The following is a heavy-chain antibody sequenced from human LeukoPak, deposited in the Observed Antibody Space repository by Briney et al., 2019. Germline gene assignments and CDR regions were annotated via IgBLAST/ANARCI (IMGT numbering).Heavy chain of an antibody. CDR2: INSDGSST. V-gene: IGHV3-74*01. D-gene: IGHD4-17*01. Sequence: GGSLRLSCAASGFTFSSYWMHWVRQAPGKGLVWVSRINSDGSSTSYADSVKGRFTISRDNAKNTLYLQMNSLRAEDTAMYYCATVGDYYGDYVRFDYWGQGILVTVSS. CDR1: GFTFSSYW. CDR3: ATVGDYYGDYVRFDY. J-gene: IGHJ4*02.